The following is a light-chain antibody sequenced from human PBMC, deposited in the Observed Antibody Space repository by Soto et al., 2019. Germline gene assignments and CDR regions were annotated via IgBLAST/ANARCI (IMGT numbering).Light chain of an antibody. CDR1: SSNIGNNY. J-gene: IGLJ3*02. V-gene: IGLV1-51*01. CDR2: DNN. CDR3: ETWESSLSAVV. Sequence: QSVLTQPPSVSAAPGQKVTISCSGSSSNIGNNYVSWYQHLPGTAPKLLIYDNNKRPSGIPDRFSGSKSGTSATLGITGLQTGDEADYYCETWESSLSAVVFGGGTQLTVL.